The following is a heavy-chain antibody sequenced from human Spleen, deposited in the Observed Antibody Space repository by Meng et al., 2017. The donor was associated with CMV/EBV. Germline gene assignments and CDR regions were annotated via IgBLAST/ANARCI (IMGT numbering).Heavy chain of an antibody. CDR1: GFTFSSYG. CDR2: IWYDGSNK. D-gene: IGHD6-13*01. V-gene: IGHV3-33*08. Sequence: GGSLRLSCAACGFTFSSYGMHWVRQAPGKGLEWVAVIWYDGSNKYYADSVKGRFTISRDNSKNTLYLQMNSLRAEDTAVYYCARLAAGTSGLDYWGQGTLVTVSS. J-gene: IGHJ4*02. CDR3: ARLAAGTSGLDY.